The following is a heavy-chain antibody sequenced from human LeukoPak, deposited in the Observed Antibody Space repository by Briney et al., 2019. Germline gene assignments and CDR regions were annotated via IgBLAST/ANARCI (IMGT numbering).Heavy chain of an antibody. CDR2: ISGSGGST. CDR1: GFTFSSYS. J-gene: IGHJ4*02. D-gene: IGHD1-26*01. V-gene: IGHV3-23*01. CDR3: AKDEVGGSYDY. Sequence: GGSLRLSCAASGFTFSSYSMNWVRQAPGKGLEWVSAISGSGGSTYYADSVKGRFTISRDNSKNTLYLQMNSLRAEDTAVYYCAKDEVGGSYDYWGQGTLVTVSS.